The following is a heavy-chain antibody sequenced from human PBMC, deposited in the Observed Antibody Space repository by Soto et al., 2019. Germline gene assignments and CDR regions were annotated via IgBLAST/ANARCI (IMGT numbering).Heavy chain of an antibody. CDR2: IFSNDEK. V-gene: IGHV2-26*01. CDR1: GFSLSNARMG. J-gene: IGHJ2*01. Sequence: QVTLKESGHVLVKPTETLTLTCTVSGFSLSNARMGVSWIRQPPGKALEWLAHIFSNDEKSYSTSLKSRLTIPKHPSKSRAVLTMSNMDPVHTATYSCARVPTRTANWYFDLWGRGTLVTVSS. CDR3: ARVPTRTANWYFDL. D-gene: IGHD2-21*02.